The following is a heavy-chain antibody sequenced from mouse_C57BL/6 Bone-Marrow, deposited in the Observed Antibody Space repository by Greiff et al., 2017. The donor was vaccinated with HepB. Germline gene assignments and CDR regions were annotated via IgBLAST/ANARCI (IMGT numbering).Heavy chain of an antibody. CDR1: GFTFSDYY. CDR3: ARLYYGSFDY. V-gene: IGHV5-12*01. Sequence: EVNVVESGGGLVQPGGSLKLSCAASGFTFSDYYMYWVRQTPEKRLEWVAYISNGGGSTYYPDTVKGRFTISRDNAKNTLYLQMSRLKSEDTAMYYCARLYYGSFDYWGQGTTLTVSS. CDR2: ISNGGGST. D-gene: IGHD1-1*01. J-gene: IGHJ2*01.